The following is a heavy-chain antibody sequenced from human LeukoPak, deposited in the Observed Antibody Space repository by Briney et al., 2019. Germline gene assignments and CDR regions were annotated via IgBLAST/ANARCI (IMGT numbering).Heavy chain of an antibody. J-gene: IGHJ4*02. CDR3: PILDYYHTSAYPHFNL. Sequence: GGSLRLSCAASGFTFSGSAMHWVRQAPGKGREGVGRIRSKGNSYATSYAASVKGRFNISRHDPKNTAHLQMNSLTTVDTAVYYCPILDYYHTSAYPHFNLWGPGTLVHGSS. CDR1: GFTFSGSA. V-gene: IGHV3-73*01. D-gene: IGHD3-22*01. CDR2: IRSKGNSYAT.